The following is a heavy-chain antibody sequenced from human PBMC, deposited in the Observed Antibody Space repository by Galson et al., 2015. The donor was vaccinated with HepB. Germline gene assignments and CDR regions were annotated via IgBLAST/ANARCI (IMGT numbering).Heavy chain of an antibody. CDR1: GFTFSSYA. V-gene: IGHV3-23*01. D-gene: IGHD3-9*01. Sequence: SLRLSCAASGFTFSSYAMSWVRQAPGKGLEWVPAISGSGGTTYYADSVKGRFTISRDNSKNTLYLQMNSLRAEDTAVYYCAKDVLRYFDGLPYDYWGQGTLVTVST. CDR3: AKDVLRYFDGLPYDY. J-gene: IGHJ4*02. CDR2: ISGSGGTT.